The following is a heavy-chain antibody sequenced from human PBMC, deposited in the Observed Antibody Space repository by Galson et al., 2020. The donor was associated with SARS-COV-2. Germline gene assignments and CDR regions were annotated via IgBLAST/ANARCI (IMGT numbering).Heavy chain of an antibody. CDR3: ARGWAGASGYGMDV. V-gene: IGHV1-46*01. Sequence: ASVKVSCKASGHTFTNSYMHWVRQAPGQGLEWMGLINPSGVNTYYAQNFQGRVTMTRDTSTSTVYMELRSLRSEDTAVYYCARGWAGASGYGMDVWGQGATVTVSS. CDR1: GHTFTNSY. CDR2: INPSGVNT. J-gene: IGHJ6*02. D-gene: IGHD1-26*01.